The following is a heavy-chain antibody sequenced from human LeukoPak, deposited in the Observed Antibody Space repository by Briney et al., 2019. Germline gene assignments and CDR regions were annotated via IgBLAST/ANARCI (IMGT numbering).Heavy chain of an antibody. J-gene: IGHJ6*03. CDR1: GYTFTGYY. V-gene: IGHV1-2*02. CDR2: INPNSGDT. CDR3: AKEGTDGDYYYYMDV. Sequence: GASVKVSCKASGYTFTGYYIHWVRQAPGQGLEWMGWINPNSGDTKYAQKFQGRVTMTRDTSIRTAYMEVRRLRSDDTAIYYCAKEGTDGDYYYYMDVWGKRTTVTVSS. D-gene: IGHD5-24*01.